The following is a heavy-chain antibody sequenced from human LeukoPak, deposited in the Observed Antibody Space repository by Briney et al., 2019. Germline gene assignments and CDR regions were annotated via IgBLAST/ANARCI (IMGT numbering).Heavy chain of an antibody. CDR1: GFRFSSHG. CDR2: IWYDGSNP. V-gene: IGHV3-33*01. D-gene: IGHD3-10*01. J-gene: IGHJ4*02. Sequence: PGGSLRLSCAGSGFRFSSHGMHWVRQAPGKGLEWLGYIWYDGSNPDYVDPVKGRFTISRDSSKNTVYLQMNSLRAEDTAVYHCARFVGSDYTGSFDLWGQGTPVTVSS. CDR3: ARFVGSDYTGSFDL.